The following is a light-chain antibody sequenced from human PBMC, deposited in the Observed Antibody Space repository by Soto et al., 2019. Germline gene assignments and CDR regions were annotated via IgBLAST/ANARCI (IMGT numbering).Light chain of an antibody. V-gene: IGKV3-20*01. CDR2: DAS. CDR1: QSVSSSY. CDR3: HQYGSSPWT. J-gene: IGKJ1*01. Sequence: EIVLTQSPGTLSLSPGERATLSCRASQSVSSSYLAWYQQKPGQAPRLLIYDASSRATGIPDRFSGSGSETDVPLTISRLEPEDFAVYSCHQYGSSPWTFGQGPKVEIK.